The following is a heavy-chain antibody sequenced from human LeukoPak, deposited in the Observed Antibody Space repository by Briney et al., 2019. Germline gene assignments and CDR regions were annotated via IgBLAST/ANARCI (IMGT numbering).Heavy chain of an antibody. D-gene: IGHD3-3*01. CDR2: IYYSERS. V-gene: IGHV4-59*01. CDR3: ARSHYNFWSAFDAFDI. CDR1: GGSIRSYY. Sequence: SEALSLTCMVSGGSIRSYYWSWIRQPPGRGLEWIGHIYYSERSNYNPSLKGRVAISVDTSKNQFPQKLSSVTAADTAVYYCARSHYNFWSAFDAFDIWGQGTMVTVSS. J-gene: IGHJ3*02.